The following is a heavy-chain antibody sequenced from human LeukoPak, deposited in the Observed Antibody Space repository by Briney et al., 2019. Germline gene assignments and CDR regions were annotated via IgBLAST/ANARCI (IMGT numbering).Heavy chain of an antibody. CDR2: ISSSSSYI. Sequence: GGSLRLSCAASGFTFSSYSMNWVRQAPGKGLEWVSSISSSSSYIYYADSVKGRFTISRDNAKNSLYLQMNSLRAEDTAVYYCARDFMGSSGWYEGFDYWGQGTLDTVSS. CDR1: GFTFSSYS. V-gene: IGHV3-21*01. J-gene: IGHJ4*02. D-gene: IGHD6-19*01. CDR3: ARDFMGSSGWYEGFDY.